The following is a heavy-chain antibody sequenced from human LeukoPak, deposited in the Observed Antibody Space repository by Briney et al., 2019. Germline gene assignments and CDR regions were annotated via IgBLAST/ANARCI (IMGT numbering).Heavy chain of an antibody. CDR1: GGPISSSSYY. CDR3: ARLRKWLADY. Sequence: PSETLSLTCTVSGGPISSSSYYWGWIRQPPGKGLEWIGSIYYSGSTYYNPSLKSRVTISVDTSKNQFSLKLSSVTAADTAVYYCARLRKWLADYWGQGTLVTVSS. D-gene: IGHD6-19*01. CDR2: IYYSGST. J-gene: IGHJ4*02. V-gene: IGHV4-39*01.